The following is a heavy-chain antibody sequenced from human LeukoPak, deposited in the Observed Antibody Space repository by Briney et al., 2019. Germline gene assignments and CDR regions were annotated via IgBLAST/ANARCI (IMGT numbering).Heavy chain of an antibody. CDR3: AKTQLRTVTTCLVL. J-gene: IGHJ4*02. V-gene: IGHV3-23*01. D-gene: IGHD4-17*01. CDR1: GFTFSSYA. Sequence: GGSLRLSCAASGFTFSSYAMSWVRQAPGKGLEWVSAISGSGGSIYYADSVKGRFTISRDNSKNTLYLQMNSLRAEDTAVYYCAKTQLRTVTTCLVLWGQGTLVTVSS. CDR2: ISGSGGSI.